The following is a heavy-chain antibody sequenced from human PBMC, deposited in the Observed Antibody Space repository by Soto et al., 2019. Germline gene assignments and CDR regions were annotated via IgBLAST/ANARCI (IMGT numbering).Heavy chain of an antibody. CDR2: ITHSGTT. CDR3: AVGFCSRINCFNNWFDP. CDR1: GGSFGGFY. Sequence: KTSETLSLTCAVYGGSFGGFYWSWIRQTPGKGLEWIGEITHSGTTKYNPSLKSRVTISVDKSKQQFSLKLTSVTAADTAVYYCAVGFCSRINCFNNWFDPWGPGTLVTVSS. J-gene: IGHJ5*02. D-gene: IGHD2-2*01. V-gene: IGHV4-34*01.